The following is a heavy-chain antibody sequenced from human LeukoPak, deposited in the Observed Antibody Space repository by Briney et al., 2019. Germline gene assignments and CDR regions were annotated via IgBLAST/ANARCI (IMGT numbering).Heavy chain of an antibody. J-gene: IGHJ6*03. CDR1: GGSISSYY. CDR3: ASLDYYGERGSYMDV. Sequence: SETLSLTCTVSGGSISSYYWSWIRQPPGKGLEWIGYIYYSGSTNHNPSLKSRVTISVDTSKNQFSLKLSSVTAADTAVYYCASLDYYGERGSYMDVWGKGTTVTVSS. D-gene: IGHD3-10*01. CDR2: IYYSGST. V-gene: IGHV4-59*01.